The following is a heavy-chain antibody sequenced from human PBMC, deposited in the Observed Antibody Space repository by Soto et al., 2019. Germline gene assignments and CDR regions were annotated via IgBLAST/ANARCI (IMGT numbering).Heavy chain of an antibody. CDR3: ANLWFGEPTNYYYSGMDV. Sequence: ASVKVSCKASGYTFTSYGISWVRQAPGQGLEWMGWISAYNGNTNYAQKLQGRVTMTTDTSTSTAYMELRSLRSDDTAVYYCANLWFGEPTNYYYSGMDVWGQGTTVTVSS. V-gene: IGHV1-18*01. CDR2: ISAYNGNT. CDR1: GYTFTSYG. D-gene: IGHD3-10*01. J-gene: IGHJ6*02.